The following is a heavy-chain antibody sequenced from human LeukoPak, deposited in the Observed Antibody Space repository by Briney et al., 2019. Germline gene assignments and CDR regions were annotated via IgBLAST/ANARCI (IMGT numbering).Heavy chain of an antibody. Sequence: SETLSLTCTVSGGSISSYYWSWIRQPPGKGLEWIGYIYYSGSTNYNPSLKSRVTVSVDTSKNQFSLKLSSVTAADTAVYYCARVLGSSATWTDYYYGMDVWGQGTTVTVSS. V-gene: IGHV4-59*01. J-gene: IGHJ6*02. CDR2: IYYSGST. CDR3: ARVLGSSATWTDYYYGMDV. D-gene: IGHD6-19*01. CDR1: GGSISSYY.